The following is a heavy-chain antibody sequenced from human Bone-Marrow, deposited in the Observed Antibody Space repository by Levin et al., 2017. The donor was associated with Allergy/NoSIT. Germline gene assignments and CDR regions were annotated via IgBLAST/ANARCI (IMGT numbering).Heavy chain of an antibody. CDR3: ARGLTLVDC. Sequence: SCAASGFIFSNYDIHWVRQAPGKGLDWVAIISSDGSNKYYADSVKGRFTMSRDNSKNTLYLQMNSLRAEDTAVYFCARGLTLVDCWGQGTLVIVSS. CDR2: ISSDGSNK. J-gene: IGHJ4*02. CDR1: GFIFSNYD. V-gene: IGHV3-30-3*01. D-gene: IGHD6-13*01.